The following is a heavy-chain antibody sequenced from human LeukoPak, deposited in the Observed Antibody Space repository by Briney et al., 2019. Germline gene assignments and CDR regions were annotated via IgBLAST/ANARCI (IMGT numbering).Heavy chain of an antibody. J-gene: IGHJ4*02. D-gene: IGHD6-13*01. V-gene: IGHV1-2*02. CDR2: INPNSGGT. CDR3: ARGYSSSWYVGGEGDGY. Sequence: GASVKVSCKASGYTFTGYYMHWVRQAPGQGLEWMGWINPNSGGTNYAQKFQGRVTMTRDTSISTAYMELSRLRSDDTAVYYCARGYSSSWYVGGEGDGYWGQGTLVTVSS. CDR1: GYTFTGYY.